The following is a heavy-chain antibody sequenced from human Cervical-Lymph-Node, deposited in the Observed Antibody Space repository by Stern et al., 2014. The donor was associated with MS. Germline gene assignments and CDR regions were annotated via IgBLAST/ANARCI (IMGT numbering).Heavy chain of an antibody. CDR2: ISYDGTIK. J-gene: IGHJ4*02. Sequence: VQLVESGGGVVQPGRSLRLSCAASGFTFSSFGMHWVRQAPGKGLEWVAVISYDGTIKYYADSMEGRFAISRDNSKNTLYLQLNGLRTEDTAVYYCATASPGSSWYHPDYWGQGTLVTVSS. D-gene: IGHD6-13*01. CDR1: GFTFSSFG. V-gene: IGHV3-30*03. CDR3: ATASPGSSWYHPDY.